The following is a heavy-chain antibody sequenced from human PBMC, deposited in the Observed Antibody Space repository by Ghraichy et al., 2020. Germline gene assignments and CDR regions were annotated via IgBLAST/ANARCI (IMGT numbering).Heavy chain of an antibody. Sequence: SQTLSLTCTVSGGSISSYYWSWIRQPPGKGLEWIGYIYYSGSTHYNPSLKSRVTISVDTSKNQFSLKLSSVTAADTAVYYCARTVGEGGDIYYYGMDVWGQGTTVTVSS. V-gene: IGHV4-59*01. CDR1: GGSISSYY. CDR3: ARTVGEGGDIYYYGMDV. D-gene: IGHD2-15*01. J-gene: IGHJ6*02. CDR2: IYYSGST.